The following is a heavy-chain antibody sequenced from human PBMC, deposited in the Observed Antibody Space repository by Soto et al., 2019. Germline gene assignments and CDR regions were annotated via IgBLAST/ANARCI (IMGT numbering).Heavy chain of an antibody. CDR3: ARDRGGEWELLNYYGMDV. D-gene: IGHD1-26*01. V-gene: IGHV1-69*13. J-gene: IGHJ6*02. CDR2: IIPIFGTA. CDR1: GGTFSKYA. Sequence: GASVKVSCTASGGTFSKYAISWVRQAPGQGLEWMGGIIPIFGTANYAQKFQGRVTITADESTSTAYMELSSLRSEDTAVYYCARDRGGEWELLNYYGMDVWGQGTTVTVSS.